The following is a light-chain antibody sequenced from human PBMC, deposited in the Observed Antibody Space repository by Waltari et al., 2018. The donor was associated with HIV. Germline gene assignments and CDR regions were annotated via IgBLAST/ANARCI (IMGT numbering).Light chain of an antibody. CDR3: VVYLSSGSWV. J-gene: IGLJ3*02. CDR1: SCSVSTNYY. CDR2: STD. Sequence: QTVVTQEPSFSVSPGGTVTLTCGLSSCSVSTNYYPRWYKHSPGQAPRTLIYSTDIRSSGAPARFSGSILGNKAALTITGAQAEDEADYYCVVYLSSGSWVFGGGTKVTVL. V-gene: IGLV8-61*01.